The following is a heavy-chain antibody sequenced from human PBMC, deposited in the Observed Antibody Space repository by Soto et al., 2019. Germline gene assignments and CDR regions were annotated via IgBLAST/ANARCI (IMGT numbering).Heavy chain of an antibody. CDR3: ARGIRNYYGMDV. D-gene: IGHD3-22*01. CDR2: INGDGSRT. CDR1: GFTFSDYW. Sequence: EVQVAESGGGLVQPWGSLRLSCAASGFTFSDYWLHWVRQAPWKGLEWVSRINGDGSRTFYADSVKGRLTISRDNARDSVFLQMNSLRDEDTSVYFCARGIRNYYGMDVWGQGPTVTVSS. V-gene: IGHV3-74*01. J-gene: IGHJ6*02.